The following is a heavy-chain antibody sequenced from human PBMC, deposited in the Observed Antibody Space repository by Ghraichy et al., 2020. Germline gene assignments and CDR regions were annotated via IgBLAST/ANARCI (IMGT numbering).Heavy chain of an antibody. D-gene: IGHD3-22*01. CDR1: GFTFSDYW. CDR3: AGDSPWLPDSSGRTGWFDP. Sequence: GGSLRLSCAASGFTFSDYWMHWVRQAPGKGLVWVARINRDASRTDYAGSVKGRFTISRDNAKNTLNLHMNSLRAEDTAVYHCAGDSPWLPDSSGRTGWFDPLGQGTLVTVSS. CDR2: INRDASRT. J-gene: IGHJ5*02. V-gene: IGHV3-74*01.